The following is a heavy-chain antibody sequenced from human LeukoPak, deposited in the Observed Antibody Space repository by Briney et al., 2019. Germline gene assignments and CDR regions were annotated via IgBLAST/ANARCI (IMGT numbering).Heavy chain of an antibody. J-gene: IGHJ4*02. CDR1: GYTFTVYY. CDR3: ARDRDRSGSQNY. CDR2: IIVNNGNT. D-gene: IGHD1-26*01. Sequence: ASVRLSSTASGYTFTVYYMHWVPQAPGQGLEWMARIIVNNGNTNYAQKFQGRVTLTTDTSTTTTYMELRTLRSDDTAVYYCARDRDRSGSQNYWGQGTLVTVSS. V-gene: IGHV1-18*04.